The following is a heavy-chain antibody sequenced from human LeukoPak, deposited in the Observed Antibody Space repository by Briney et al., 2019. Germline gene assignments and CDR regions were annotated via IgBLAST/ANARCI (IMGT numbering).Heavy chain of an antibody. D-gene: IGHD6-19*01. CDR1: GGSISSGGYS. J-gene: IGHJ4*02. CDR3: ARGEYSSGWYEGYY. Sequence: SETLSLTCAVSGGSISSGGYSWSWIRQPPGKGLEWIGYIYHSGSTYYNPSLKSRVTISVDRSKNQFSLKLSSVTAADTAVYYCARGEYSSGWYEGYYWGQGTLVTVSS. V-gene: IGHV4-30-2*01. CDR2: IYHSGST.